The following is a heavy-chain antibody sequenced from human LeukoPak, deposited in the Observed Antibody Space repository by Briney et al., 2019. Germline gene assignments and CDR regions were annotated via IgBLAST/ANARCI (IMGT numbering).Heavy chain of an antibody. CDR1: GYTLTNYD. Sequence: ASVKVSCKASGYTLTNYDINWVRQATGQGLELMGRVTPDSGYTDSVQKFQGRVTMTRNTSINTAYMELSSLRSEDTAVYYCAREEYDFWSGYHNWFDPWGQGTLVTVS. CDR3: AREEYDFWSGYHNWFDP. CDR2: VTPDSGYT. J-gene: IGHJ5*02. D-gene: IGHD3-3*01. V-gene: IGHV1-8*01.